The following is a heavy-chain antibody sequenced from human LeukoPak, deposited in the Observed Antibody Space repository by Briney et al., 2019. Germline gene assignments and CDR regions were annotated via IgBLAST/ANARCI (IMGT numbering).Heavy chain of an antibody. Sequence: GGSLRLSCAASGFTFSSYSMNWVRQAPGKGLEWVSSISTSSSYIYYADSVKGRFTISRDNAKNSLYLQMNSLRAEDTAIYYCATYRQVLLPFESWGQGTLVTVSS. V-gene: IGHV3-21*04. CDR2: ISTSSSYI. CDR3: ATYRQVLLPFES. D-gene: IGHD2-8*02. CDR1: GFTFSSYS. J-gene: IGHJ4*02.